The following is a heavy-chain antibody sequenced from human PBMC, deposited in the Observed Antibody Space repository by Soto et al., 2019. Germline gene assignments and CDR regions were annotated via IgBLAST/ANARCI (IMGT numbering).Heavy chain of an antibody. D-gene: IGHD5-18*01. V-gene: IGHV2-5*01. CDR1: GFSLSTSGVG. J-gene: IGHJ4*02. Sequence: SGPTLVNPTQTLTLTCTFSGFSLSTSGVGVGWIRQPPGKALEWLALIDWNDDKRYSPSLKSRLTITKDTSKNQVVLTMNNMDPVDTATYYCAHRDTDMVGSGFDYWGQGTLVTVSS. CDR2: IDWNDDK. CDR3: AHRDTDMVGSGFDY.